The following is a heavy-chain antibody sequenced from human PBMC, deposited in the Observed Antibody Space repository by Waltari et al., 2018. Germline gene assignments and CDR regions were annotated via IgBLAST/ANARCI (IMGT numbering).Heavy chain of an antibody. Sequence: EVQLLESGGGQVQPGMSLRLSCAASGFTLSNSAMIWVRQAPGKGLEWVSAISGGDDDTFYADSVKGRFTISRDISRNTLSLQMNSLRAEDTAVYYCATRETSENAAYWGQGTLVTVSS. J-gene: IGHJ4*02. V-gene: IGHV3-23*01. CDR2: ISGGDDDT. D-gene: IGHD2-15*01. CDR1: GFTLSNSA. CDR3: ATRETSENAAY.